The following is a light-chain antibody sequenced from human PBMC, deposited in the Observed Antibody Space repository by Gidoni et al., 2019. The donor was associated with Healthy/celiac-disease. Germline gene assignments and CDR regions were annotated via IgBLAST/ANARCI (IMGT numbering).Light chain of an antibody. Sequence: QSALTQPPSASGSPGQSVTIACTGTSSDVGGYNSVSWYQQHPGKAPKLMISEGSKRPSGVPDRFSGSKSGNTASLTVSWLQAEDEAYYYCSSYAGSNNLVFGGGTKLTVL. J-gene: IGLJ2*01. CDR3: SSYAGSNNLV. CDR1: SSDVGGYNS. CDR2: EGS. V-gene: IGLV2-8*01.